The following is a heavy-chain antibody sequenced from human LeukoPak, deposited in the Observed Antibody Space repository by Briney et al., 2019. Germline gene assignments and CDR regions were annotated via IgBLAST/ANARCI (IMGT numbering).Heavy chain of an antibody. CDR1: GFSFSSYA. V-gene: IGHV3-23*01. J-gene: IGHJ6*02. Sequence: QTGGSLRLSCAASGFSFSSYAMSWVRQAPGKGLEWVSAISGSGGSTYYADSVKGRFTISRDNSKNTLYLQMNSLRAEDTAVYYCAKDLIGSWFGESYGMDVWGQGTTVTVSS. CDR3: AKDLIGSWFGESYGMDV. D-gene: IGHD3-10*01. CDR2: ISGSGGST.